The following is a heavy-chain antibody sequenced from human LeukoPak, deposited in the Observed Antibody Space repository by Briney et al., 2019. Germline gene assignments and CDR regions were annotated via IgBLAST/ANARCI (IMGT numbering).Heavy chain of an antibody. D-gene: IGHD3-9*01. V-gene: IGHV3-23*01. CDR1: GCTFSNFA. CDR2: IYAGGGSK. CDR3: AKDLTSGDGKWEFDS. Sequence: QAGGSLRLSCAASGCTFSNFAMGWVRQSAGKGLEWVSGIYAGGGSKYYADSVRGRFTISREHARDMVFLKMHRRRGDDTAVYFCAKDLTSGDGKWEFDSWGQGTLVTVA. J-gene: IGHJ5*01.